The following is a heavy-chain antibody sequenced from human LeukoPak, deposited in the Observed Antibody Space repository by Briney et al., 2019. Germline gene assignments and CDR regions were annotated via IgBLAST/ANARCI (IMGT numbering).Heavy chain of an antibody. D-gene: IGHD1-26*01. CDR1: GVSINSYY. Sequence: SETLSLTCTVSGVSINSYYWSWIRQPVGKGLEWIGRIFASGSTNYNPSLKSRVTMSVDTSKNQFSLKLSSVTAADTAVYYCARDLGSGDAFDIWGQGTMVTVSS. CDR2: IFASGST. V-gene: IGHV4-4*07. J-gene: IGHJ3*02. CDR3: ARDLGSGDAFDI.